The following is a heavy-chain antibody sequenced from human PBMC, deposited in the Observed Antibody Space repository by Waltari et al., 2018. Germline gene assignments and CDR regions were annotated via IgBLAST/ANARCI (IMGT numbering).Heavy chain of an antibody. CDR1: GGTFSSYA. CDR3: ACDAHAGSFYY. J-gene: IGHJ4*02. Sequence: QVQLVQSGAEVKKPGSSVKVSCKASGGTFSSYAISWVRQAPGQGLEWMGGIIPIRGRANDTQKFQGRVTVTAAKATSTAYLELRRLGAADTAVEYCACDAHAGSFYYGGQGTLVTVSS. CDR2: IIPIRGRA. V-gene: IGHV1-69*10.